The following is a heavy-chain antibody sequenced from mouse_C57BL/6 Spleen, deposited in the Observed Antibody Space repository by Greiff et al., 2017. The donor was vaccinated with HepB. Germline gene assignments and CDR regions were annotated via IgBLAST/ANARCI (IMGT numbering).Heavy chain of an antibody. CDR1: GFTFRDYG. J-gene: IGHJ2*01. V-gene: IGHV5-17*01. CDR3: ARHTQFCFDY. CDR2: ISSGSSTI. Sequence: EVQVVDSGGGLVKPGGSLKLSCAASGFTFRDYGMHWVRQAPEKGLEWVAYISSGSSTIYYADTVKGRFTISRDNAKNTLFLQMTSLRSEDTAMYYCARHTQFCFDYWGQGTTLTVSS.